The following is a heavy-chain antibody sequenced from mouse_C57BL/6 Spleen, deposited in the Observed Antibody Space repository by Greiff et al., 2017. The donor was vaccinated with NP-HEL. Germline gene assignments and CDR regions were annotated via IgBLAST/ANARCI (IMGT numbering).Heavy chain of an antibody. V-gene: IGHV1-55*01. D-gene: IGHD1-1*01. CDR2: IYPGSGST. CDR1: GYTFTSYW. CDR3: ARRYYYGSSYYWYFDV. Sequence: QVQLQQPGAELVKPGASVKMSCKASGYTFTSYWITWVKQRPGQGLEWIGDIYPGSGSTNYNEKFKSKATLTVDTSSSTAYMQLSSLTSEDSAVYYCARRYYYGSSYYWYFDVWGTGTTVTVSS. J-gene: IGHJ1*03.